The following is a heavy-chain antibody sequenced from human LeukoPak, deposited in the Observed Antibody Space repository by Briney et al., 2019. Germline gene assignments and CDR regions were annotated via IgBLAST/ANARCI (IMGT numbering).Heavy chain of an antibody. V-gene: IGHV4-39*07. CDR3: AMFTYYYDSSGYYFVDY. CDR2: IYYSGST. D-gene: IGHD3-22*01. Sequence: PSETLSLTCTVSGGSISSSSFYWGWIRQPPGRGLEWIGSIYYSGSTSYTPSLKSRVTISVDTSKNQFSLKLSSVTAADTAVYYCAMFTYYYDSSGYYFVDYWGQGTLVTVSS. CDR1: GGSISSSSFY. J-gene: IGHJ4*02.